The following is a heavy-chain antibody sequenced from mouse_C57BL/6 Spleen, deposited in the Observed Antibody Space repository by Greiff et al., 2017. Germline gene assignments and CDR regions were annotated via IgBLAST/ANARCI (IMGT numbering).Heavy chain of an antibody. CDR3: ARRMRALRFDY. J-gene: IGHJ2*01. Sequence: QVHVKQSGAELVKPGASVKISCKASGYAFSSYWMNWVKQRPGKGLEWIGQIYPGDGDTNYNGKFKGKATLTADKSSSTAYMQLSSLTSEDSAVYFCARRMRALRFDYWGQGTTLTVSS. CDR2: IYPGDGDT. D-gene: IGHD3-3*01. V-gene: IGHV1-80*01. CDR1: GYAFSSYW.